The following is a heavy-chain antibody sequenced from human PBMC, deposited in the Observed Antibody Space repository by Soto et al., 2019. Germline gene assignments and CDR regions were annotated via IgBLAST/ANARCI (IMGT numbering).Heavy chain of an antibody. CDR2: ISAGGDRT. Sequence: EVQVSESGGGWVRPGGSLGPSCATSGFTFSNYPMNWVRQAPGKGLEGVSGISAGGDRTYYADSVKGRFTIFRDNSKNSVSLRMNSLRVEDTAVYYCARRVWGQGTLVTVSS. V-gene: IGHV3-23*01. J-gene: IGHJ4*02. CDR3: ARRV. CDR1: GFTFSNYP.